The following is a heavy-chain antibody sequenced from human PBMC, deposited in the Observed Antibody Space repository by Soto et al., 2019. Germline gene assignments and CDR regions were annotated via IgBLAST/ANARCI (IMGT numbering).Heavy chain of an antibody. J-gene: IGHJ4*02. CDR1: GFTFSNYA. D-gene: IGHD3-16*01. V-gene: IGHV3-23*01. Sequence: GGSLGLCCAASGFTFSNYAMNGVRQAPGMGLEWVSVIDGSGGSTYYADSVKGRFTISRDNSKNTLFLQMNNLRAEDTAVYYCAKERLIVGTYTPDYWGQGAMVTVSS. CDR2: IDGSGGST. CDR3: AKERLIVGTYTPDY.